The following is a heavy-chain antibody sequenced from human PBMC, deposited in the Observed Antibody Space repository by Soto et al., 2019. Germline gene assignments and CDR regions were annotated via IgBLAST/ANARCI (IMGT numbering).Heavy chain of an antibody. Sequence: ETLSLTCTVSGGSISSCYWSWIRQPAGKGLEWIGRVYTSGSTNYNPSLRSRVTMSVDTSKNQFSLKLNSVTAADTAVYYCARDRPIVATSGYGMDVWGQGTAVNVSS. CDR3: ARDRPIVATSGYGMDV. J-gene: IGHJ6*02. V-gene: IGHV4-4*07. CDR1: GGSISSCY. CDR2: VYTSGST. D-gene: IGHD5-12*01.